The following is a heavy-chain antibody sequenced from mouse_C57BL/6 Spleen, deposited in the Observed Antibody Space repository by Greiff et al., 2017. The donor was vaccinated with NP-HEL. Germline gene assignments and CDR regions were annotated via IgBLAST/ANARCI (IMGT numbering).Heavy chain of an antibody. CDR2: IYPRSGNT. V-gene: IGHV1-81*01. J-gene: IGHJ1*03. Sequence: QVQLQQSGAELARPGASVKLSCKASGYTFTSYGISWVKQRTGQGLEWIGEIYPRSGNTYYNEKFKGKATLTADKSSSTAYMELRSLTSEDSAVYFCARSHYSNYVGYFDVWGTGTTVTVSS. CDR3: ARSHYSNYVGYFDV. CDR1: GYTFTSYG. D-gene: IGHD2-5*01.